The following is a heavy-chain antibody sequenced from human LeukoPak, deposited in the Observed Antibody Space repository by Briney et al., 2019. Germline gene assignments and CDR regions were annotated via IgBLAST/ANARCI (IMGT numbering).Heavy chain of an antibody. V-gene: IGHV4-34*01. J-gene: IGHJ6*02. CDR2: INHSGST. D-gene: IGHD3-3*01. CDR1: GGSFSGYY. CDR3: AIAYYDPRYGMDV. Sequence: SETLSLTCAVYGGSFSGYYWSWIRQPPGKGLEWIGEINHSGSTNYNPSLKSRVTISVVTSKNQFSLKLSSVTAADTAVYYCAIAYYDPRYGMDVWGQGTTVTVSS.